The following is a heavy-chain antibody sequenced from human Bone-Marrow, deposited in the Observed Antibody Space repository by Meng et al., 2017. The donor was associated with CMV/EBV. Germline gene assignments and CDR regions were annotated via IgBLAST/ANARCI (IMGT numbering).Heavy chain of an antibody. CDR1: GFIFSSYA. CDR2: ISYDGSNK. J-gene: IGHJ6*02. Sequence: GESLKISCAASGFIFSSYAIHWVRQAPGKGLEWVAVISYDGSNKYYADSVKGRFTISRDNSKNTLYLQMNSLRAEDTAVYYCARMQQLVRNYYGMDVWGQGTTVTVSS. V-gene: IGHV3-30-3*01. CDR3: ARMQQLVRNYYGMDV. D-gene: IGHD6-13*01.